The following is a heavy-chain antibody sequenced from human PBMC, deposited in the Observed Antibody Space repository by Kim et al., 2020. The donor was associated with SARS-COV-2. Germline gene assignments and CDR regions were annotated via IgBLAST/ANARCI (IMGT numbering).Heavy chain of an antibody. J-gene: IGHJ4*02. CDR3: ARVDFDWLSPFDY. Sequence: YARTIQGRVHMTRDTSISTAYMGLSRLRSDDTAVYYCARVDFDWLSPFDYWGQGTLVTVSS. D-gene: IGHD3-9*01. V-gene: IGHV1-2*02.